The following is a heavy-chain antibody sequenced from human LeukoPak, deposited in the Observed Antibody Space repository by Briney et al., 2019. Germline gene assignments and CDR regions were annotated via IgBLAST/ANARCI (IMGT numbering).Heavy chain of an antibody. CDR2: INHSGST. CDR3: ARGRIQQQLPRGYFQH. CDR1: GGSISSYY. J-gene: IGHJ1*01. V-gene: IGHV4-34*01. Sequence: TSSETLSLTCTVSGGSISSYYWSWIRQPPGKGLEWIGQINHSGSTNYNPSLKSRVTISVDTSKNQFSLKLSSVTAADTAVYYCARGRIQQQLPRGYFQHWGQGTLVTVSS. D-gene: IGHD6-13*01.